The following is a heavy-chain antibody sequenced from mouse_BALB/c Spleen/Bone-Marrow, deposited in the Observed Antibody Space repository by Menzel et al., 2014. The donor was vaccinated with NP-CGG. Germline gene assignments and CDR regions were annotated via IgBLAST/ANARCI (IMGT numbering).Heavy chain of an antibody. V-gene: IGHV2-6-4*01. CDR3: ARNYYGIPYYFDY. J-gene: IGHJ2*01. Sequence: VKLMESGPGLVAPSQSLSITCTVSGFSLSRYNVHWVRQPPGKGLEWLGMIWNGGSTDYNSALKSRLSISKDNSKSXVFLKMSSLQTDDTAMYYCARNYYGIPYYFDYWGQGTTLTVSS. CDR2: IWNGGST. D-gene: IGHD1-1*01. CDR1: GFSLSRYN.